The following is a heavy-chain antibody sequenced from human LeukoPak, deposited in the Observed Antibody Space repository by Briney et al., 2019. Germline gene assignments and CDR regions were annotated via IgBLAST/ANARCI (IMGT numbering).Heavy chain of an antibody. Sequence: GGSLRLSCAASGFTFSKYAMSWVRQAPGSGLEWVSSISASSTFYADSVKGRFTIPSDDSKNTLYLQMNSLRVEDTAVYYCVKVRDYWYFDLWGRGTLVTVSS. CDR3: VKVRDYWYFDL. V-gene: IGHV3-23*01. CDR1: GFTFSKYA. J-gene: IGHJ2*01. CDR2: ISASST.